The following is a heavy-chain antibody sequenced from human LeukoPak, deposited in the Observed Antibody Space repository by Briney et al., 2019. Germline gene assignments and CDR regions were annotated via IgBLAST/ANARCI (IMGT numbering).Heavy chain of an antibody. D-gene: IGHD2-2*01. Sequence: SETLSITCTVSGXSISSSSHYWGWIRQPPGKGLEWMGSIYYSGTTYYSPSLKSRVTISVDMSKNQFSLRLSSVTAADTAAYYCARSYCSSSCYAVGAFDIWGQGTVVTVSS. CDR3: ARSYCSSSCYAVGAFDI. CDR1: GXSISSSSHY. J-gene: IGHJ3*02. V-gene: IGHV4-39*01. CDR2: IYYSGTT.